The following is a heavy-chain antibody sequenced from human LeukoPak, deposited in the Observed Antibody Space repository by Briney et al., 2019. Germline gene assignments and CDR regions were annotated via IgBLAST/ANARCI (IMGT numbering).Heavy chain of an antibody. CDR3: ARDGRRMEVSTRSNWPLYYFDY. D-gene: IGHD6-13*01. V-gene: IGHV3-7*01. CDR2: IKQDGSET. CDR1: GFTFSSYW. Sequence: GGSLRLSCAASGFTFSSYWMSWVRQAPGKGLEWVANIKQDGSETYYVDSVKGRFTISRDNAKNSLYLQMNSLRAEDTAVYYCARDGRRMEVSTRSNWPLYYFDYWGQGTLVTVSS. J-gene: IGHJ4*02.